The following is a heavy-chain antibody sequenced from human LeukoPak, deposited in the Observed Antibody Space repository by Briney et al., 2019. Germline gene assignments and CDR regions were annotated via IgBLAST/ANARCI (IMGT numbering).Heavy chain of an antibody. CDR2: IYYSGST. CDR3: ATSSGIAAAGIDY. Sequence: KPSETLSLTCTVSGGSISSSSYYWGWIRQSPGKGLEWIGSIYYSGSTYYNPSLKSRVTISVDTSKNQFSLKLSSVTAADTAVYYCATSSGIAAAGIDYWGQGTLVTVSS. D-gene: IGHD6-13*01. CDR1: GGSISSSSYY. J-gene: IGHJ4*02. V-gene: IGHV4-39*01.